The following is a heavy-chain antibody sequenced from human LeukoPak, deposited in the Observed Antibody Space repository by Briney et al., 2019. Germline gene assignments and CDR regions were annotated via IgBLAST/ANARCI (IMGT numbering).Heavy chain of an antibody. CDR2: INHSGST. CDR3: ARAQYSSSSGYYFDY. V-gene: IGHV4-34*01. CDR1: GGSFSGYY. Sequence: PSETLSLTCAVYGGSFSGYYRSWIRQPPGKGLEWIGEINHSGSTNYNPSLKSRVTISVDTSKNQFSLKLSSVTAADTAVYYCARAQYSSSSGYYFDYWGQGTLVTVSS. D-gene: IGHD6-6*01. J-gene: IGHJ4*02.